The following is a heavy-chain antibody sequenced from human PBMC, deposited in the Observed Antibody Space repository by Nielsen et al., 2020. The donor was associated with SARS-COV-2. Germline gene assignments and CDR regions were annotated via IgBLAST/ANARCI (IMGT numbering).Heavy chain of an antibody. CDR1: GFTFSSYG. CDR3: AKDRGSGWNFDY. CDR2: ISYDGSNK. V-gene: IGHV3-30*18. Sequence: GESLKISCAASGFTFSSYGMHWVRQAPGKGLEWVAVISYDGSNKYYADSVKGRFTISRDNSKNTLYLQMNSLRAEDTAVYYCAKDRGSGWNFDYWGQGTLVTVSS. J-gene: IGHJ4*02. D-gene: IGHD6-19*01.